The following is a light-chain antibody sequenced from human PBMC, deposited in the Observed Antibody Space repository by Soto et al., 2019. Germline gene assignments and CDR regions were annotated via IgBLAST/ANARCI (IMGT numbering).Light chain of an antibody. J-gene: IGKJ3*01. V-gene: IGKV1-39*01. CDR3: QPTYSAPPWR. CDR1: QSVRSY. Sequence: DSQMTTSPSSLSSSAGDTITITCRASQSVRSYLNWYQQKPGKAPDLLSYTTTSLQSEVPSRFSGSGSETHFTLTITSLQPEDFATYFCQPTYSAPPWRFGPGSNVDI. CDR2: TTT.